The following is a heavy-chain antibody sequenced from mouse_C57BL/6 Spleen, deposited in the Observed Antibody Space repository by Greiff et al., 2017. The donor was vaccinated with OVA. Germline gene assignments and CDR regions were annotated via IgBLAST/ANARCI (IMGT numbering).Heavy chain of an antibody. D-gene: IGHD1-1*01. V-gene: IGHV1-43*01. CDR2: INPSTGGT. Sequence: VHVKQSGPELVKPGASVKISCKASGYSFTGYYMHWVKQSSEKSLEWIGEINPSTGGTSYNQKFKGKATLTVDKSSSTAYMQLKSLTSEDSAVYYCARPYYGSSYEGWFAYWGQGTLVTVSA. CDR1: GYSFTGYY. CDR3: ARPYYGSSYEGWFAY. J-gene: IGHJ3*01.